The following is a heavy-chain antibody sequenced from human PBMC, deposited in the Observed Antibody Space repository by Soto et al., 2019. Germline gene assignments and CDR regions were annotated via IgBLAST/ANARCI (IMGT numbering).Heavy chain of an antibody. D-gene: IGHD1-1*01. Sequence: GGSLRLSCAASGFTFSSYSMNWVRQAPGKGLEWVSSISSSSSYIYYADSVKGQFTISRDNAKNSLYLQMNSLRAEDTAVYYCASELERRYYYGMDVWGQGTTVTVSS. CDR2: ISSSSSYI. CDR1: GFTFSSYS. CDR3: ASELERRYYYGMDV. V-gene: IGHV3-21*01. J-gene: IGHJ6*02.